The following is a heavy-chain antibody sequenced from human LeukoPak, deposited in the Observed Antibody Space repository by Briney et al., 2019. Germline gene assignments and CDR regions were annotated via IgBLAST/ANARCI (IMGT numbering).Heavy chain of an antibody. D-gene: IGHD1-26*01. V-gene: IGHV4-39*07. CDR1: GGSISSSSYY. CDR3: ARAISGELGDWIDP. Sequence: SETLSLTCTVSGGSISSSSYYWGWIRQPPGKGLEWIGSIYYSGSTYYNPSLKSRVTISVDTSKNQFSLKLSSVTAADTAMYYCARAISGELGDWIDPWGQGTLVTVPS. CDR2: IYYSGST. J-gene: IGHJ5*02.